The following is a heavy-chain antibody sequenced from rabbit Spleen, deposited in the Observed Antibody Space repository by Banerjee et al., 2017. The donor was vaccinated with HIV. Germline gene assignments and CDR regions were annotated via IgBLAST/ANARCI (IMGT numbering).Heavy chain of an antibody. CDR2: IDIGSSGFT. D-gene: IGHD4-1*01. V-gene: IGHV1S40*01. CDR1: GLDFSGDSY. Sequence: QSLEESGGDLVKPGASLTLTCKASGLDFSGDSYDSYMCWVRQAPGKGLEWIACIDIGSSGFTYFASWAKGRFTISKTSSTTVTLQMTGLTAADTATYFCARDLAGVIGWNFALWGQGTLVTVS. CDR3: ARDLAGVIGWNFAL. J-gene: IGHJ4*01.